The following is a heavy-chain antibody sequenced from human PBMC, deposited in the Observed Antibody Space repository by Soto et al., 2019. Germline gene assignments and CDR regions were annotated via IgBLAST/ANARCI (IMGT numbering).Heavy chain of an antibody. CDR1: GGSISSYY. D-gene: IGHD3-3*01. CDR2: IYYSGST. V-gene: IGHV4-59*08. Sequence: SETLSLTCTVSGGSISSYYWSWIRQPPGKGLEWIGYIYYSGSTNYNPSLKSRVTISVDTSKNQFSLKLSSVTAADTAVYYCARQLTIFGVVTYMDVWGKGTTVTVSS. J-gene: IGHJ6*03. CDR3: ARQLTIFGVVTYMDV.